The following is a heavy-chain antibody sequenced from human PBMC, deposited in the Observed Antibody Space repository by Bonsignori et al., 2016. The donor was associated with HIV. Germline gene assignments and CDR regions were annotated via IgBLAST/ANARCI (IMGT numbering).Heavy chain of an antibody. D-gene: IGHD1-26*01. CDR3: ARDGDGWELSRGGHAFDI. Sequence: WVRQAPGQGLEWIGRITTHNVNTYYTQKFQGRVTMTTDTSTTTAYMELRSLTSDDAAVYYCARDGDGWELSRGGHAFDIWGQGTMVTVSS. CDR2: ITTHNVNT. V-gene: IGHV1-18*01. J-gene: IGHJ3*02.